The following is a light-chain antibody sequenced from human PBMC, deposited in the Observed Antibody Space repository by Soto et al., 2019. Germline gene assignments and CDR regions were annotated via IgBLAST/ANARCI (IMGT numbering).Light chain of an antibody. V-gene: IGKV1-5*01. CDR3: QQYNSYSMT. Sequence: DIQMTQSPSTLSASVGDRVTITCRASQSSSSWLAWYQQKPGKAPKLLIYDASSLESGVPSRFSGSGSGTEFTLTISSLQPDDFATSYCQQYNSYSMTFGQGTKVEIK. CDR1: QSSSSW. J-gene: IGKJ1*01. CDR2: DAS.